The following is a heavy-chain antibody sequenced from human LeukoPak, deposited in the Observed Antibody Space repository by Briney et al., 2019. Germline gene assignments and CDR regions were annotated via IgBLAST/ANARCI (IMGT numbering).Heavy chain of an antibody. Sequence: SETLSLTCTVSGGSISSYYWSWIRQPPGKGLEWIGYIYYSGSTNYNPSLKRRVTISVDTSKNQFSLKLSSVTAADTAVYYCARDRYGDYPDAFDIWGQGTMVTVSS. CDR1: GGSISSYY. CDR3: ARDRYGDYPDAFDI. D-gene: IGHD4-17*01. V-gene: IGHV4-59*01. CDR2: IYYSGST. J-gene: IGHJ3*02.